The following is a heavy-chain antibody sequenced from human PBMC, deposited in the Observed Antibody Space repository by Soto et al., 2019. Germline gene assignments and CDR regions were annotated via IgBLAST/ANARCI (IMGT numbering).Heavy chain of an antibody. J-gene: IGHJ6*02. CDR1: GFTFSSYG. CDR2: IWYDGSNK. D-gene: IGHD4-4*01. Sequence: PGGSLGLSCAASGFTFSSYGIHWVRQAPGKGLEWVAVIWYDGSNKYYADSVKGRFTISRDNSKNTLYLQMNSLRAEDTAVYYCARDLQNPVYYYYGMDVWGQGTTVTVSS. CDR3: ARDLQNPVYYYYGMDV. V-gene: IGHV3-33*01.